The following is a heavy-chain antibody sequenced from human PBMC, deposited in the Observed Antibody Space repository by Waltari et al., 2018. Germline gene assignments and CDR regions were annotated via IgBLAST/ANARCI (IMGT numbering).Heavy chain of an antibody. CDR2: IIPIFRTA. CDR3: ARGGNWNYYYYYMDV. Sequence: QVQLVQSGAEVKKPGSSVKVSCKASGGTFSSYAISWVRQAPGQGLEWMGGIIPIFRTANYAQKFQGRVKITADESTSTAYMEMSSLRSEDTAVYYWARGGNWNYYYYYMDVWGKGTTVTISS. V-gene: IGHV1-69*12. D-gene: IGHD1-20*01. CDR1: GGTFSSYA. J-gene: IGHJ6*03.